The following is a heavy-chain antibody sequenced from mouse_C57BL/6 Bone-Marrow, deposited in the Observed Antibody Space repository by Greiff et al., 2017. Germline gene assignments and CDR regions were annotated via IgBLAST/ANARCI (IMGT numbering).Heavy chain of an antibody. Sequence: EVKLMESGGGLVKPGGSLKLSCAASGFTFSSYAMSWVRQTPEQRLEWVATISDGGSYTYYPDNVKGRFTISRDNAKNNLYLQMSHLKSEDTAMYYWARGVTTVDYFDYWGQGTTLTVSS. V-gene: IGHV5-4*03. CDR3: ARGVTTVDYFDY. CDR2: ISDGGSYT. J-gene: IGHJ2*01. D-gene: IGHD1-1*01. CDR1: GFTFSSYA.